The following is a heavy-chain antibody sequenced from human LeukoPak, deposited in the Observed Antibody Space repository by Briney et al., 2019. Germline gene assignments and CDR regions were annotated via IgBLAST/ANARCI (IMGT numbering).Heavy chain of an antibody. Sequence: ASVKVSCKASGYTFTSYGISWVRQAPGQGLEWMGWISAYNGNTNYAQKLQGRVTMTTDTSTSTAYMELRSLRSDDTAVYYCARDERGVSSSFPYGAFDIWGQGTMVTVSS. CDR2: ISAYNGNT. CDR1: GYTFTSYG. D-gene: IGHD6-13*01. V-gene: IGHV1-18*01. J-gene: IGHJ3*02. CDR3: ARDERGVSSSFPYGAFDI.